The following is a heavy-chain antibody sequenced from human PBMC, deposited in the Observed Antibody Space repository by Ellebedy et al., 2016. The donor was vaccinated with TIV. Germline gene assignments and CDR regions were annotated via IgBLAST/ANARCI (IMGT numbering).Heavy chain of an antibody. V-gene: IGHV4-34*01. CDR2: INNSGIT. CDR3: AGRASGSIYY. Sequence: SETLSLXXAVFGGSFSGYSWNWIRQPPGKGLERIGEINNSGITNSNPYLKSRVTMSVYTSSKQFSLKLRSVTAAGTAVYYCAGRASGSIYYWGQGTLVTVSS. J-gene: IGHJ4*02. CDR1: GGSFSGYS. D-gene: IGHD3-3*01.